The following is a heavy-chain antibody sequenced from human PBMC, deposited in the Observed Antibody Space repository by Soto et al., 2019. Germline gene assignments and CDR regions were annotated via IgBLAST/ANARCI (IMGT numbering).Heavy chain of an antibody. V-gene: IGHV4-61*08. J-gene: IGHJ4*02. Sequence: SETLSLTCTVSGDSVSSGDYYWTWIRQPPGKGPEWIGYMYSNGATNYNPSLKSRLTISVDTSKNQFFLKLNSMTAADTAVYYCARGIGWYKFDFWGQGTLVTVS. CDR2: MYSNGAT. D-gene: IGHD6-19*01. CDR3: ARGIGWYKFDF. CDR1: GDSVSSGDYY.